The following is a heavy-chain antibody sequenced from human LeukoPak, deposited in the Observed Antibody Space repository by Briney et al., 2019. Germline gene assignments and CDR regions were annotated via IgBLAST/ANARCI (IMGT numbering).Heavy chain of an antibody. CDR1: DDSITIYY. CDR3: ARSPTKRVTEDY. D-gene: IGHD5-18*01. Sequence: PLETLSLTCSVSDDSITIYYWTWIRQPPGKGLEWIGYIDHTGTTNYNPPLNSRVTISRDTSKNHFSLQLSSVTAADTAVYYCARSPTKRVTEDYWGQGILVTVSS. J-gene: IGHJ4*02. V-gene: IGHV4-59*12. CDR2: IDHTGTT.